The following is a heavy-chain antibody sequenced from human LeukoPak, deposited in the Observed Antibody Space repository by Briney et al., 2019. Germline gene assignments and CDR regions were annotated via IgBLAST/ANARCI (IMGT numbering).Heavy chain of an antibody. D-gene: IGHD3-9*01. CDR1: GYTFTSNY. CDR3: VRDGSHYDMLTGHSKY. J-gene: IGHJ4*02. V-gene: IGHV1-46*01. Sequence: ASVKLSCKAFGYTFTSNYMHWVRQAPGQGPEWMGVISPSGGSTNYAQTFQGKVTMTRATSTSTVYLELRSLSSEATAVYFCVRDGSHYDMLTGHSKYWGQGTLVAVCS. CDR2: ISPSGGST.